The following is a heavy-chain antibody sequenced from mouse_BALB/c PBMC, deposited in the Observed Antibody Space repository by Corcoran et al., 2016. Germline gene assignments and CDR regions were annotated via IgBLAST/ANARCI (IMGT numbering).Heavy chain of an antibody. Sequence: EVQLQPSGAELVRPGALVKLSCTASDFNIRDYYMHWVKQRPEQGLEWIGWIDPENGNTIYDPKFQGKASITADTSSNTAYLQLSSLTSEDTVVYYCAVGNYFDYWGQGTTLTVSS. CDR1: DFNIRDYY. V-gene: IGHV14-1*02. D-gene: IGHD3-3*01. CDR2: IDPENGNT. J-gene: IGHJ2*01. CDR3: AVGNYFDY.